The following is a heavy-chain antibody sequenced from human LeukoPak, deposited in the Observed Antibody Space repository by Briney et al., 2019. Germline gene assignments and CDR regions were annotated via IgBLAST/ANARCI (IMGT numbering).Heavy chain of an antibody. V-gene: IGHV4-59*08. CDR2: IYYSGST. CDR1: GGSISSYY. CDR3: ARHGGPSYFYAFDI. Sequence: TSETLSLTCTVSGGSISSYYWSWIRQPPGKGLEWIGYIYYSGSTNYNPSLKSRVTISVDTSKNQFSLKLSSVTAADTAVYYCARHGGPSYFYAFDIWGQGTMVTVSS. J-gene: IGHJ3*02. D-gene: IGHD1-26*01.